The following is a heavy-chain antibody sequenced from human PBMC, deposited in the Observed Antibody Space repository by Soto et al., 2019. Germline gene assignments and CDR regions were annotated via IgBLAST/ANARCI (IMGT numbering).Heavy chain of an antibody. CDR3: AKLTTLPGYYSNFDY. J-gene: IGHJ4*02. CDR2: ISGSGGST. V-gene: IGHV3-23*01. D-gene: IGHD3-9*01. Sequence: GGSLRLSCAASGFTFSSYAMSWVRQAPGKGLEWVSTISGSGGSTFYAGSVKGRFTISRDNSKDTLYLQMNSLRAEDEAVYYVAKLTTLPGYYSNFDYWGQGTLVTVSS. CDR1: GFTFSSYA.